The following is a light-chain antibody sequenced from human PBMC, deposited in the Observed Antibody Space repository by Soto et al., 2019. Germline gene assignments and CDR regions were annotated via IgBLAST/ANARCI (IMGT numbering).Light chain of an antibody. J-gene: IGKJ2*01. Sequence: DIVMTQSPDSLAVSLGERATINCTSSQSVLDSSTNKNYLSWYHQKPGQPPQLLIHGASIRESGVPDRFSGSGSRTDFTLTISSLQAEDVAIYYCQQYYETPHTFGLGTKLEIK. CDR3: QQYYETPHT. CDR1: QSVLDSSTNKNY. CDR2: GAS. V-gene: IGKV4-1*01.